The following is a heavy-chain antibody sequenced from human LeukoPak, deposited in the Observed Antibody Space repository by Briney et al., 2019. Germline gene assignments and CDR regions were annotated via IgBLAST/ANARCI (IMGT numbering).Heavy chain of an antibody. V-gene: IGHV3-23*01. CDR2: ISGSGGST. CDR1: RFTFSNYA. Sequence: GGSLRLSCAASRFTFSNYAMSWVRQAPGKGLEWVSTISGSGGSTYYADSVKGRFTISRDNSKNTLYLQMNSLRAEDTAVYYCAKDSGLDSSSWWGNFDYWGQGTLVTVSS. J-gene: IGHJ4*02. D-gene: IGHD6-13*01. CDR3: AKDSGLDSSSWWGNFDY.